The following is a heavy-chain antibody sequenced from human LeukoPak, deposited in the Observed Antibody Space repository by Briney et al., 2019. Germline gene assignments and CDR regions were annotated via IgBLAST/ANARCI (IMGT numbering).Heavy chain of an antibody. CDR3: ARVSKALRYFDWLLTYDAFDI. Sequence: ASVKVSCKASGYTSTSYGISWVRQAPGQGLEWMGWISAYNGNTNYAQKLQGRVAMTTDTSTSTAYMELRSLRSDDTAVYYCARVSKALRYFDWLLTYDAFDIWGQGTMVTVSS. V-gene: IGHV1-18*01. D-gene: IGHD3-9*01. J-gene: IGHJ3*02. CDR1: GYTSTSYG. CDR2: ISAYNGNT.